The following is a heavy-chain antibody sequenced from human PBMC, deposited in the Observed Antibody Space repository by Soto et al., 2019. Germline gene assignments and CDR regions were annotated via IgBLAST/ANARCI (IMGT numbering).Heavy chain of an antibody. D-gene: IGHD3-10*01. CDR1: GGSISSGDYY. CDR3: ARDGDNYYGMDV. J-gene: IGHJ6*02. CDR2: IYYSGST. Sequence: PSETLSLTYTVSGGSISSGDYYWSWIRQPPGKGLEWIGYIYYSGSTYYNPSLKSRVTISVDTSKNQFSLKLSSVTAADTAVYYCARDGDNYYGMDVWGQGTTVTVSS. V-gene: IGHV4-30-4*01.